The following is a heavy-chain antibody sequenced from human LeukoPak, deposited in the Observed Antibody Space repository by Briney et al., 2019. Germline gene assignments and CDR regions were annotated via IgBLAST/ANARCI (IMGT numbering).Heavy chain of an antibody. CDR2: ISGGGGST. Sequence: PGGSLRLPCAASGFTFSSYAMNWVRQAPGKGLEWVSGISGGGGSTYYADSVRGRFTISRDSSRNTLSLQMNSLRAEDTAVYYCARALVGATVHVFDMWGQGTMVTVSS. CDR3: ARALVGATVHVFDM. CDR1: GFTFSSYA. D-gene: IGHD1-26*01. J-gene: IGHJ3*02. V-gene: IGHV3-23*01.